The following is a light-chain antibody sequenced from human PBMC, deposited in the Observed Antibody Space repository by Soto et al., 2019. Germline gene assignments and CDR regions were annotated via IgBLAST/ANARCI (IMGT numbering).Light chain of an antibody. CDR1: SGSIASNY. CDR3: QSYDSSNHGEG. Sequence: FMLTQPHYVSESPGKTVTISCTRSSGSIASNYVQWYQQRPGSAPTPVIYEDNQRPSGVPDRFSGSIDSSSNSASLTISGLKTEDEAYYYCQSYDSSNHGEGFAPGTKVTV. CDR2: EDN. V-gene: IGLV6-57*04. J-gene: IGLJ1*01.